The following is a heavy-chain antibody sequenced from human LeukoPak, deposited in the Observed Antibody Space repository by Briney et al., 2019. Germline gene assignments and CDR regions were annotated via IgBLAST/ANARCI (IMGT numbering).Heavy chain of an antibody. CDR2: IYYSGSA. CDR3: ARQEGVAAADNWFGY. V-gene: IGHV4-59*08. D-gene: IGHD6-25*01. J-gene: IGHJ5*01. Sequence: SETLSLTCTVSGGSIRTYYWSWIRQPPGKGLGWIGYIYYSGSANYNPSLKSRVTISVDTSKNQFSLKLSSVTAADTAVYYCARQEGVAAADNWFGYWGQGTLVTVSS. CDR1: GGSIRTYY.